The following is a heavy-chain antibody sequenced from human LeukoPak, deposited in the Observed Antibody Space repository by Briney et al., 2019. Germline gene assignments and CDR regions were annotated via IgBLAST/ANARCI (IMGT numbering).Heavy chain of an antibody. CDR1: GFTFSSYS. V-gene: IGHV4-38-2*01. CDR3: ARVIRRYFDL. J-gene: IGHJ2*01. CDR2: IYHSGST. D-gene: IGHD2/OR15-2a*01. Sequence: GSLRLSCAASGFTFSSYSMNWVRQPPGKGLEWIGSIYHSGSTYYNPSLKSRVTISVDTSKNQFSLKLSSVTAADTAVYYCARVIRRYFDLWGRGTLVTVSS.